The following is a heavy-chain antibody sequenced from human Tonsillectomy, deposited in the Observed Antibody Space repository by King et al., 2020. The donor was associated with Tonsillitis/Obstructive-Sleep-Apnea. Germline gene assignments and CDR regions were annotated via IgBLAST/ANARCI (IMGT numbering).Heavy chain of an antibody. Sequence: VQLVESGGGLVQPGGSLRLSCAASGFTFSSYWMSWVRQAPGKWLEWVANIKQDGSEKYYVDSVKGRFTISRDNAKNSLYLQMNILRAEDTAAYYSAREWYGDYGSWFDPWGQGTLVTVSS. CDR2: IKQDGSEK. CDR3: AREWYGDYGSWFDP. V-gene: IGHV3-7*03. D-gene: IGHD4-17*01. CDR1: GFTFSSYW. J-gene: IGHJ5*02.